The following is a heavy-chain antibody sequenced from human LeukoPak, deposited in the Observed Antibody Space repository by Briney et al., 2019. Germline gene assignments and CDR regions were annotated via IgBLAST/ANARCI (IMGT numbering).Heavy chain of an antibody. V-gene: IGHV4-39*01. Sequence: SETLSLTCTVSGGSISSSSYYWGWIRQPPGKGLEWIGEINHSGSTNYNPSLKSRVTISVDTSKNQFSLKLSSVTAADTAVFYCARHSRTYYDILTGPYGGNFDYWGQRILVTVSS. CDR1: GGSISSSSYY. CDR2: INHSGST. CDR3: ARHSRTYYDILTGPYGGNFDY. D-gene: IGHD3-9*01. J-gene: IGHJ4*02.